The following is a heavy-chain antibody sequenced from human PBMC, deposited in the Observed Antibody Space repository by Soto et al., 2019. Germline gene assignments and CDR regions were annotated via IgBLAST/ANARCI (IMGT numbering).Heavy chain of an antibody. D-gene: IGHD2-8*02. CDR2: IYHTGTT. CDR3: ARDKITGLFDY. Sequence: SETLSLTCTVSGGSINSGGYSWTWIRQPPGKGLEWIGFIYHTGTTYYNPSLKSRVTIFVDRSKNQFSLKLTSVTAADTAVYYCARDKITGLFDYWGQGTLVTVSS. J-gene: IGHJ4*02. V-gene: IGHV4-30-2*01. CDR1: GGSINSGGYS.